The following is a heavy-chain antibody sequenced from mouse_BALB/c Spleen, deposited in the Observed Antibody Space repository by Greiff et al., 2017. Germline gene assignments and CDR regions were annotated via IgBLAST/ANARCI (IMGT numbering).Heavy chain of an antibody. CDR2: ISSGSSTI. J-gene: IGHJ1*01. V-gene: IGHV5-17*02. D-gene: IGHD1-1*01. Sequence: DVHLVESGGGLVQPGGSRKLSCAASGFTFSSFGMHWVRQAPEKGLEWVAYISSGSSTIYYADTVKGRFTISRDNPKNTLFLQMTSLRSEDTAMYYCARSYYGSSLYFDVWGAGTTVTVSS. CDR1: GFTFSSFG. CDR3: ARSYYGSSLYFDV.